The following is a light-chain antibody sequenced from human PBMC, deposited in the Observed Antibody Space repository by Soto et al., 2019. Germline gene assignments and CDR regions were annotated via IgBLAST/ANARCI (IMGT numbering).Light chain of an antibody. CDR2: KAY. Sequence: DIPMTQSPSTLSASVGDRVTITCRASQSLNNWLAWYQQKPGKAPKLLIYKAYSLESGVPSRFSGSGSGTEFTLTISSLHPDDFATYYYQQYNIYSWTVGQGTKVDIK. V-gene: IGKV1-5*03. CDR3: QQYNIYSWT. CDR1: QSLNNW. J-gene: IGKJ1*01.